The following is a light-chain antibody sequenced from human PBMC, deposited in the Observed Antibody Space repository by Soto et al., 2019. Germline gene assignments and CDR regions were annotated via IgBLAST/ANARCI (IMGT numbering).Light chain of an antibody. CDR1: QSVSSY. J-gene: IGKJ5*01. Sequence: EIVLTQSPATLSLSPGERATLSCRASQSVSSYLAWYQQKPGQAPRLLIYDASNRATGIPARFSGSGSGTDFTLTISSLEPEDFAVYYCQQRSNCLSITFGQGTRLEIK. CDR3: QQRSNCLSIT. CDR2: DAS. V-gene: IGKV3-11*01.